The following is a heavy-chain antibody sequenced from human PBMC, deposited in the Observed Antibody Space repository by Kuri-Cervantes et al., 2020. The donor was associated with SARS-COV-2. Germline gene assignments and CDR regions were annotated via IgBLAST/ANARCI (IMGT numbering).Heavy chain of an antibody. CDR3: ARSGVSAATGYYYYYMDV. J-gene: IGHJ6*03. V-gene: IGHV3-23*01. Sequence: GESLKISCAASGFTFSSYWMGWVRQAPGKGLEWVSAISGSGGSTYYADSVKGRFTISRDNSKNTLYLQMNSLRAEDTAVYYCARSGVSAATGYYYYYMDVWGKGTTVTVSS. CDR2: ISGSGGST. CDR1: GFTFSSYW. D-gene: IGHD1-14*01.